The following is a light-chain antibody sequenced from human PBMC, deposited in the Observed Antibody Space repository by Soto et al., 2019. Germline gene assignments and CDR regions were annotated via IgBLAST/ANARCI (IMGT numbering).Light chain of an antibody. V-gene: IGLV1-40*01. CDR1: SSNIGASYD. J-gene: IGLJ1*01. CDR3: QSYDTSLSGDV. CDR2: DNT. Sequence: QSARTQPPSVSGAPGQRVTISCTWGSSNIGASYDVYWYQQLPGTAPKLLIYDNTYRPSGFSGRFSGSKSGTSASLAITGLQAEDEADYCCQSYDTSLSGDVFGNGTKVTVL.